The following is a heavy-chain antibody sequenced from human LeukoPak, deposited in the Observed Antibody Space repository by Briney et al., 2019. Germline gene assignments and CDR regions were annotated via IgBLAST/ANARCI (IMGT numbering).Heavy chain of an antibody. CDR3: AKDPRSGSYYVEGAFDI. Sequence: GGSLRLSCAASGFTFSSYAMSWVRQAPGKGLEWVSAVSGSGGSTYYADSVKGRFTISRDNSKNTLYLQMNSLRAEDTAVYYCAKDPRSGSYYVEGAFDIWGQGTMVTVSS. J-gene: IGHJ3*02. CDR1: GFTFSSYA. V-gene: IGHV3-23*01. CDR2: VSGSGGST. D-gene: IGHD1-26*01.